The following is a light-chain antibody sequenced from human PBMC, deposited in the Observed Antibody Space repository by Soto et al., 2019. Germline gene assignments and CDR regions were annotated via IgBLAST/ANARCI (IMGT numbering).Light chain of an antibody. J-gene: IGLJ3*02. Sequence: QSALTQPASVSGSPGQSITISCTGTSSDVGGYNYVSWYQQHPGKAPKLIIYEVTNRPSGVSNRFSGSKSGNTASLTISGLQAEDEADYYGNSYTTPSSWVFGGGTKLTVL. CDR1: SSDVGGYNY. CDR3: NSYTTPSSWV. CDR2: EVT. V-gene: IGLV2-14*01.